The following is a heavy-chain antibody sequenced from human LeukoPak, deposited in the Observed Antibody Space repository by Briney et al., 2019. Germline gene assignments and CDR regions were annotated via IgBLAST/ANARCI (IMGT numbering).Heavy chain of an antibody. CDR3: ARDSTAFSGTYYYYYYMDV. D-gene: IGHD3-16*01. CDR1: GFTFSTFA. V-gene: IGHV3-48*01. J-gene: IGHJ6*03. Sequence: GGSLRLSCAASGFTFSTFALDWVRQAPGKGLEWVSYISSSSSTIYYADSVRGRFTISRDNAKNSLYLQMNSLRAEDTAVYYCARDSTAFSGTYYYYYYMDVWGKGTTVTVSS. CDR2: ISSSSSTI.